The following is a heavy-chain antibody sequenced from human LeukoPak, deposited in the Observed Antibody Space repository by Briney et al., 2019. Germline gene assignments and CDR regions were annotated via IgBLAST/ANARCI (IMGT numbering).Heavy chain of an antibody. V-gene: IGHV1-2*02. Sequence: ASVKVSCKASGYTFTGYYMHWVRQAPGQGLEWMGWINPNSGGTNYAQKFQGRVTMTRNTSISTAYMELSSLRSEDTAVYYCARGLAVAGRWGTPLGYWGQGTLVTVSS. D-gene: IGHD6-19*01. CDR2: INPNSGGT. J-gene: IGHJ4*02. CDR1: GYTFTGYY. CDR3: ARGLAVAGRWGTPLGY.